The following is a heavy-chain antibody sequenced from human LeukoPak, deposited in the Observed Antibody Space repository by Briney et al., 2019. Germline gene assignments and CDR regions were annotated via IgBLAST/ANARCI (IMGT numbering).Heavy chain of an antibody. D-gene: IGHD6-13*01. V-gene: IGHV3-23*01. CDR1: GFTFSSYA. J-gene: IGHJ4*02. Sequence: GGSLRLSCAASGFTFSSYAMSWVRQAPGKGLEWVSAISGSGGSTYYADSVKGRFTISRDNSKNTLYLQMNSLRAEDTAVYYCAKLEPNSSSWYFYSFDYWGQGTLVTVSS. CDR3: AKLEPNSSSWYFYSFDY. CDR2: ISGSGGST.